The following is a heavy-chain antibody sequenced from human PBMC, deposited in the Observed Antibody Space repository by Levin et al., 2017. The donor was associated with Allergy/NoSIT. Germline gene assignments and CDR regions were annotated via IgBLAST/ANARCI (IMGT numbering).Heavy chain of an antibody. V-gene: IGHV1-58*02. CDR2: IVVGSGNT. CDR3: AAVHSFRWNDNWFDP. J-gene: IGHJ5*02. CDR1: GFTFTSSA. Sequence: VASVKVSCKASGFTFTSSAMQWVRQARGQRLEWIGWIVVGSGNTNYAQKFQERVTITRDMSTSTAYMELSSLRSEDTAVYYCAAVHSFRWNDNWFDPWGQGTLVTVSS. D-gene: IGHD1-1*01.